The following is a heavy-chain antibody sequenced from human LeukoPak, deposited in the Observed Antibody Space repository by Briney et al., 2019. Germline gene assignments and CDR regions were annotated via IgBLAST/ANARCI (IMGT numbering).Heavy chain of an antibody. Sequence: ASVKVSCKASGYTFTSYYMHWVRQAPGQGLEWMGIINPSGGSTSYAQKFQGRVTMTRDTSTSTAYMELSSLRSEDTAVYYCARDLYYDSSGRYPISDYWGQGTLVTVSS. CDR1: GYTFTSYY. J-gene: IGHJ4*02. D-gene: IGHD3-22*01. CDR2: INPSGGST. V-gene: IGHV1-46*01. CDR3: ARDLYYDSSGRYPISDY.